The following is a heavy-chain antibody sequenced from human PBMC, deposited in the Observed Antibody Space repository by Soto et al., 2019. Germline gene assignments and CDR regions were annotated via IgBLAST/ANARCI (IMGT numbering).Heavy chain of an antibody. CDR1: GGSISSSSYF. D-gene: IGHD4-4*01. CDR3: ARHPSNFWFDP. Sequence: SETLSLTCAVSGGSISSSSYFWGWIRQPPGKGLEWIGIIFYSGSTYYTPSLKSRFPFFLDTSKTFFSLKLSSVTAADPAVYYCARHPSNFWFDPWGQGTLVTVSS. V-gene: IGHV4-39*01. CDR2: IFYSGST. J-gene: IGHJ5*02.